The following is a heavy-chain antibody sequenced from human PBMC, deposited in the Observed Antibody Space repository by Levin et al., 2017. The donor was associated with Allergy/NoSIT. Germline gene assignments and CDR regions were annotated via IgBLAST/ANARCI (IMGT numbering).Heavy chain of an antibody. J-gene: IGHJ4*02. V-gene: IGHV3-23*05. Sequence: GGSLRLSCAASGFTFTRFALSWVRQVPGKGLEWVASFANTAKTYYADSVMGRFTISRDTSTNTLFLQMNSLRAEDTAVYFCARDHESSGWPTFDLWGQGTLVTVSS. CDR1: GFTFTRFA. CDR3: ARDHESSGWPTFDL. CDR2: FANTAKT. D-gene: IGHD6-19*01.